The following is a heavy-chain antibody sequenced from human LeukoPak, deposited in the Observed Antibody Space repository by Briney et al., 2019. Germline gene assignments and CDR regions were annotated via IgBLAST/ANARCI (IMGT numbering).Heavy chain of an antibody. CDR1: GYTFTSYG. Sequence: ASVKVSCKASGYTFTSYGISWVRQAPGRGLEWMGWISAYNGNTNYAQKLQGRVTMTTDTSTSTAYMELRSLRSDDTAVYYCARRGSSGSYYYYYYMDVWGKGTTVTVSS. V-gene: IGHV1-18*01. J-gene: IGHJ6*03. CDR2: ISAYNGNT. D-gene: IGHD6-19*01. CDR3: ARRGSSGSYYYYYYMDV.